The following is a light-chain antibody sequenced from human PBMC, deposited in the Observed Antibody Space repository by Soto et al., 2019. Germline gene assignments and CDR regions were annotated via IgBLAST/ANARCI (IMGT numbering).Light chain of an antibody. Sequence: EIVLTQSPATLSVSPGERATLSCRASQSVDSRYMAWYQQRPGQAPRLRIYGTSTRASGVPDTFSGSGSGTEFTLTISGLDPDDFAVYYCHHFGDSRTFGQGSKVEI. J-gene: IGKJ1*01. V-gene: IGKV3-20*01. CDR1: QSVDSRY. CDR3: HHFGDSRT. CDR2: GTS.